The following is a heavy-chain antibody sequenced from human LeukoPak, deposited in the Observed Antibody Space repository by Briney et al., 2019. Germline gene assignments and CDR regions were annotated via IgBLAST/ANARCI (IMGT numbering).Heavy chain of an antibody. J-gene: IGHJ4*02. D-gene: IGHD3-10*01. CDR2: IKPDGSDK. V-gene: IGHV3-7*01. CDR3: ARGGHRQKEF. Sequence: TGGSLRLSFAASGFTLSSYWMTWFGQSPGKGLGWVALIKPDGSDKYYVDSVKGRFTISRDNAKNSLYLQMSSLRAEDTAVYYCARGGHRQKEFWGQGALVTVSS. CDR1: GFTLSSYW.